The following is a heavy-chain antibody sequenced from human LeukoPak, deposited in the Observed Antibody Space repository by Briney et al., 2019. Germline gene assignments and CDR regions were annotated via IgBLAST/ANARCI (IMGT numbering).Heavy chain of an antibody. CDR3: ASLQKRGSSPQNAFDI. D-gene: IGHD6-6*01. CDR1: GYTVTGYY. Sequence: GASVTVSFKASGYTVTGYYMHWVRQAPGQGIEWMGWINPNSGGTNYAQKYQGRVTMTRDTSISTAYMELSRLRSGDTAVYYCASLQKRGSSPQNAFDIWGQGTMVTVSS. CDR2: INPNSGGT. J-gene: IGHJ3*02. V-gene: IGHV1-2*02.